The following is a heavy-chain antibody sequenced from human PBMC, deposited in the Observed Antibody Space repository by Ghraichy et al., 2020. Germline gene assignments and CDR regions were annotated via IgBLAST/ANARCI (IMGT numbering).Heavy chain of an antibody. CDR3: VKDRRSNYIDYEASFDY. Sequence: GGSLRLSYLASGFTFSDYALHWVRQAPGRGLEYVSGISGNGVYTYYSDSVKGRFTMSRDYSRNTLYFQMSSLRAEDTAVYYCVKDRRSNYIDYEASFDYWGQGTLVTVS. V-gene: IGHV3-64*05. CDR2: ISGNGVYT. D-gene: IGHD4-11*01. CDR1: GFTFSDYA. J-gene: IGHJ4*02.